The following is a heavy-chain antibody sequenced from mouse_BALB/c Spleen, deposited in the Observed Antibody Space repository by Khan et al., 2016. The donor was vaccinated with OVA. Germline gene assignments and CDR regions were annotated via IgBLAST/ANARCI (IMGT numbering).Heavy chain of an antibody. J-gene: IGHJ3*01. CDR3: TRLAYYYDSEGFAY. Sequence: EVQLLETGGDLVKPGGSLKLSCAVSGFTFSTYGMSWVRQTPDKRLEWVATFSTGDSYTYYSDSVKGRFTISRDNAKNTLYLQMSGLKTEDTAMFYSTRLAYYYDSEGFAYWGQGTLVTVSA. CDR2: FSTGDSYT. CDR1: GFTFSTYG. V-gene: IGHV5-6*01. D-gene: IGHD1-1*01.